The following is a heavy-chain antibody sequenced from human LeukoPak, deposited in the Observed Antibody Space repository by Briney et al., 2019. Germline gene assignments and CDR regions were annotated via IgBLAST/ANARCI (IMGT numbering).Heavy chain of an antibody. CDR1: GFTFTRYD. D-gene: IGHD3-22*01. Sequence: ASVKVSCKASGFTFTRYDINWVRQATGQGLEWMGWMNPNSGNTGYAQKFQGRVTMTRNTSISTAYMELSSLRSEDTAVYYCARGRGYYDKSPGFWGQGTLVTVSS. J-gene: IGHJ4*02. V-gene: IGHV1-8*01. CDR2: MNPNSGNT. CDR3: ARGRGYYDKSPGF.